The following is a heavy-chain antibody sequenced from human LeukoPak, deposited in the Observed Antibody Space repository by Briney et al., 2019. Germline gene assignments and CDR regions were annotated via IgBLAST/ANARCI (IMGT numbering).Heavy chain of an antibody. D-gene: IGHD1-7*01. CDR3: ARDLLELDAFDI. CDR2: IYYSGST. J-gene: IGHJ3*02. V-gene: IGHV4-59*01. CDR1: GGSISGYY. Sequence: SETLSLTCTVSGGSISGYYWSWIRQPPGKGLEWIGYIYYSGSTNYNPSLKSRVTISVDTSKNQFSLKLSSVTAADTAVYYCARDLLELDAFDIWGQGTMVTVSS.